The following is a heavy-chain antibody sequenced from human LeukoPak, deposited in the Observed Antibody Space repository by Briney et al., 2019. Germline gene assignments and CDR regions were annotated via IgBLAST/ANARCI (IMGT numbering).Heavy chain of an antibody. CDR1: GFTFSSYA. CDR3: ASPMVRGVIKVGPYGY. V-gene: IGHV3-30*04. Sequence: PGGSLRLSCAAYGFTFSSYAMHWVRQAPGKGLEWVAVISYDGSNKYYADSVKGRFTISRDNSKNTLYLQMNSLRAEDTAVYYCASPMVRGVIKVGPYGYWGQGTLVTVSS. J-gene: IGHJ4*02. D-gene: IGHD3-10*01. CDR2: ISYDGSNK.